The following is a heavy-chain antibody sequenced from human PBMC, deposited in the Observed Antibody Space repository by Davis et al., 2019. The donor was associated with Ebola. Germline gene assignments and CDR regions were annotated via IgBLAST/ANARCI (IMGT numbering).Heavy chain of an antibody. V-gene: IGHV3-23*05. CDR3: TANWIYGSGMDI. J-gene: IGHJ6*02. CDR1: GFTFRNYA. Sequence: GESLKISCAASGFTFRNYAMTWVRQAPGKGLQWVSPVYKSGTTFYADSVKGRFTVSRDNSENTMYLQMNGLRPEDTAVYYCTANWIYGSGMDIWGQGTTVTVSS. D-gene: IGHD1-7*01. CDR2: VYKSGTT.